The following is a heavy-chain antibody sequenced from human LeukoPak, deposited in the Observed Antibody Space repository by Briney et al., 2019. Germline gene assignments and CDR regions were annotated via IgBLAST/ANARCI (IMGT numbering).Heavy chain of an antibody. CDR1: GFTFDDYA. CDR2: MSWNSGSI. Sequence: PGRSLRLSCAASGFTFDDYAMHWVRQAPAKGLEGVSGMSWNSGSIGYADSVKGRVTISRDNAKNSLYLQMNSLRAEDTVLYYCAKDLIAVAGTSAGTFDYWGQGTLVTVSS. V-gene: IGHV3-9*01. CDR3: AKDLIAVAGTSAGTFDY. D-gene: IGHD6-19*01. J-gene: IGHJ4*02.